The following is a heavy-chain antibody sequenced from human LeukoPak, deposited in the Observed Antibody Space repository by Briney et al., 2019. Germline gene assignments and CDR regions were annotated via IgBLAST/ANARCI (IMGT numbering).Heavy chain of an antibody. CDR2: INPNSGGT. CDR1: GYTFTGYY. V-gene: IGHV1-2*02. CDR3: ARDQYSKQWLIYYYHMDV. D-gene: IGHD6-19*01. Sequence: GASVKVSCKASGYTFTGYYRHWVRQAPGQGREWVGWINPNSGGTNYAQKFQGRVTMTRETSISTAYMELSRLRSDATAVYYCARDQYSKQWLIYYYHMDVWGKGTTVTVSS. J-gene: IGHJ6*03.